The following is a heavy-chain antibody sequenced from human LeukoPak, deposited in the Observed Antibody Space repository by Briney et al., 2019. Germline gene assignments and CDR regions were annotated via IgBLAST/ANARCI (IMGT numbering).Heavy chain of an antibody. CDR3: AKGSRYCSGGSCYYFDY. CDR1: GFTFSSYG. Sequence: ERSLRLSCAASGFTFSSYGMNWVRQAPGKGLEWVAVITYDGSKKYYADSAKGRFTISRDNSKNTLYLQMNSLRAEDTAVYYCAKGSRYCSGGSCYYFDYWGQGTLVTVST. V-gene: IGHV3-30-3*01. CDR2: ITYDGSKK. D-gene: IGHD2-15*01. J-gene: IGHJ4*02.